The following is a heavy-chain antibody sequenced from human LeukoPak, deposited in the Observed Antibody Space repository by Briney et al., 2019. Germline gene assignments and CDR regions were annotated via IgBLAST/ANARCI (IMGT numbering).Heavy chain of an antibody. CDR1: GFTFDDYA. V-gene: IGHV3-9*01. D-gene: IGHD3-3*01. J-gene: IGHJ4*02. CDR3: AKGANYDFWSGGFDY. Sequence: GGSLRLSCAASGFTFDDYAMHWVRQAPGKGLEWVSGISWNSGSIGYADSVKGRFTISRDNAKNSLYLQMNSLRAEDTALYYCAKGANYDFWSGGFDYWGQGTLVTVSS. CDR2: ISWNSGSI.